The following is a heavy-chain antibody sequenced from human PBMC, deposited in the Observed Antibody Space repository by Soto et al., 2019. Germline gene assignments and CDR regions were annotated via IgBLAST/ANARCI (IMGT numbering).Heavy chain of an antibody. J-gene: IGHJ4*02. D-gene: IGHD3-10*01. V-gene: IGHV1-18*01. CDR3: ARDLLTGNPTPWDY. Sequence: ASVKVFCKASGYTFTSYGISWVRQAPGQGLEWMGWISAYNGNTNYAQKLQGRVTMTTDTSTSTAYMELRSLRSDDTAVYYCARDLLTGNPTPWDYWGQGTLVTVSS. CDR2: ISAYNGNT. CDR1: GYTFTSYG.